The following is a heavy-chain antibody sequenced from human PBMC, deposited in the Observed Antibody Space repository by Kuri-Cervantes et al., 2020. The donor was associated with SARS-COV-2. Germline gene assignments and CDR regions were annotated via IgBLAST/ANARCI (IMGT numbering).Heavy chain of an antibody. CDR3: ARDRGYGGLRYYFDY. D-gene: IGHD5-12*01. CDR1: GFTVSSYS. V-gene: IGHV3-33*01. J-gene: IGHJ4*02. Sequence: SLKFSCASAGFTVSSYSMNWVRPAAGKGLEWVAVIWYDGSNKYYADSVKGRFTISRENSKNPLYLQMNSLRAEDTAVYYCARDRGYGGLRYYFDYWGQGTLVTVSS. CDR2: IWYDGSNK.